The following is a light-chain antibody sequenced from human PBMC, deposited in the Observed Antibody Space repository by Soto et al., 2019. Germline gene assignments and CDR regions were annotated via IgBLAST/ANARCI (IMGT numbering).Light chain of an antibody. CDR3: GTWDSSLSAVV. CDR2: ENN. CDR1: SSNIGNNY. J-gene: IGLJ2*01. V-gene: IGLV1-51*02. Sequence: QSVLTKPPSVSAAPGQKVTLSCSGSSSNIGNNYVSWYQQLPGTAPKLLIYENNKRPSGIPDRFSGSKSGTSATLGITGLQTGDEADYYCGTWDSSLSAVVFGGGTQLTVL.